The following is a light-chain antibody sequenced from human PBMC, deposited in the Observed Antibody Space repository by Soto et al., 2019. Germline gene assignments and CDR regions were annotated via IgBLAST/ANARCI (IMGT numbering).Light chain of an antibody. J-gene: IGKJ1*01. Sequence: DIQRTQSPSTLSASIGDRVTITCRASQSINRWLVWYQQKPWKAPKVLIFHDSILASGVPSRFNGSGSGTEFTLTISSLQPDDFATYYCHQYNKYLTWTFGQGTKVDIK. CDR2: HDS. CDR3: HQYNKYLTWT. CDR1: QSINRW. V-gene: IGKV1-5*01.